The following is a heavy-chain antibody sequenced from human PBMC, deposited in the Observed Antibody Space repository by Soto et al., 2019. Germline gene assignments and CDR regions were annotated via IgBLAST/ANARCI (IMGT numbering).Heavy chain of an antibody. D-gene: IGHD3-10*01. V-gene: IGHV4-39*01. CDR1: GDSLRSDTDY. CDR2: IYYSGST. Sequence: SQTLSLTCTVSGDSLRSDTDYLAWIRQPPGKGPEWIGSIYYSGSTYYTPSLKSRITISVDTSKNQFSLKLNSVTAADTAVYYCARRLEEFGNYWFDPWGQGTLVTVS. CDR3: ARRLEEFGNYWFDP. J-gene: IGHJ5*02.